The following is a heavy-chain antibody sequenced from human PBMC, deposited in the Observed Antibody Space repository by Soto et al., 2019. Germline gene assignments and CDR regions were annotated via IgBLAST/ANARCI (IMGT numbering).Heavy chain of an antibody. V-gene: IGHV3-23*01. CDR2: TSASGGVT. CDR1: GFTFYSHA. D-gene: IGHD6-6*01. J-gene: IGHJ5*02. CDR3: VAGGAIGRPPLAP. Sequence: EVQFLESGGDLVQPGGSLRLSCAASGFTFYSHAMSWVRQAPGKGLEWVSGTSASGGVTYYADSVKGRFTMSRDNPKNPRGRQWTGRGVEDTAVYYCVAGGAIGRPPLAPWGREPWSSSPQ.